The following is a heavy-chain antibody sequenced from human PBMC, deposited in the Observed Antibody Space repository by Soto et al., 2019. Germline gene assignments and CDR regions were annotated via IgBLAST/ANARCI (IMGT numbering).Heavy chain of an antibody. CDR2: FDPEDGET. CDR3: ATSVRPLYCTNGVCEAFDY. CDR1: GYTLTELS. D-gene: IGHD2-8*01. V-gene: IGHV1-24*01. J-gene: IGHJ4*02. Sequence: GASVKVSCKVSGYTLTELSMHWVRQAPGKGLEWMGGFDPEDGETIYAQKFQGRVTMTEDTSTDTAYMVLSSLRSEDTAVYYCATSVRPLYCTNGVCEAFDYWGQGTLVTVSS.